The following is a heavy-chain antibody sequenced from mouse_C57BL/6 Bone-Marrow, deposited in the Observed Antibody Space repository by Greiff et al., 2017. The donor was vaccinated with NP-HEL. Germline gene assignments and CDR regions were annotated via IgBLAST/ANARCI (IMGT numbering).Heavy chain of an antibody. Sequence: QVQLQQSGPGLVKPGASVKLSCKASGYTFTSYDINWVKQRPGQGLEWIGWIYPRDGSTKYNEKFKGKATLTVDTSSSTAYMELHSLTSEDSAVYFCARSDSSAWFAYWGQGTLVTVSA. CDR2: IYPRDGST. J-gene: IGHJ3*01. CDR1: GYTFTSYD. CDR3: ARSDSSAWFAY. V-gene: IGHV1-85*01.